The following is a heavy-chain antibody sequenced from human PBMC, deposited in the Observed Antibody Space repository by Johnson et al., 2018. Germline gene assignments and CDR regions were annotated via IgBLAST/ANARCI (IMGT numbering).Heavy chain of an antibody. V-gene: IGHV4-39*07. CDR2: MYYDGNT. CDR1: GGSISSTDYF. D-gene: IGHD2-8*02. CDR3: AKDGGVAVALRYVDV. Sequence: QVQLQESGPGLVKPSETLSLTSTVSGGSISSTDYFWVSFRQPPGKGLEWNRVMYYDGNTFYSPSLKSQVSTSDDTSKNQFSLKLNSVTAADTAGYYCAKDGGVAVALRYVDVWGKGTTVTVSS. J-gene: IGHJ6*03.